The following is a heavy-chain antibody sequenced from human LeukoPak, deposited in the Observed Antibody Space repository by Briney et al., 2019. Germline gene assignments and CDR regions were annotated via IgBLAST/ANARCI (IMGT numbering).Heavy chain of an antibody. CDR2: ISGSGGST. CDR1: GFTFSSYA. Sequence: GGSLRLSCAASGFTFSSYAMSWVRQAPGKGLEWVSAISGSGGSTYYADSVKGRFTISRDNSKNMLYLQMNSLRAEDTAVYYCAKAPRMEWLLYLDFDYWGQGTLVTVSS. V-gene: IGHV3-23*01. D-gene: IGHD3-3*01. J-gene: IGHJ4*02. CDR3: AKAPRMEWLLYLDFDY.